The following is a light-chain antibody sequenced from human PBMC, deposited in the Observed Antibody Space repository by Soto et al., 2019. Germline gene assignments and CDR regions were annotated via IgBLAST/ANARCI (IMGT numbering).Light chain of an antibody. CDR2: DVS. Sequence: QSVLTQAPSVSGAPGQRVTISCTGTSSDVGAYNSVSWYQHHPDKVPTVIIYDVSNRPSGVSSRFSGSKSANTASLSISGLQADDEADYYCSSYTSSSTLVFGTGTKLTVL. CDR3: SSYTSSSTLV. J-gene: IGLJ1*01. V-gene: IGLV2-14*01. CDR1: SSDVGAYNS.